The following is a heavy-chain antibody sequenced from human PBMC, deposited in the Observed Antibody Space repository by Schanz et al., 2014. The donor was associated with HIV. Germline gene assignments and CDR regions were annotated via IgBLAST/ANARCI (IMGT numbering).Heavy chain of an antibody. Sequence: QVQLVQSGAEVKKPGSSVKVSCKASGGTFSSHAISWVRQAPGQGLEWMGGISAHNGDTNYAQKFQGRITLTTDSPTNTAYLELRSLTSDDTAVYYCAREYSTWDRHFDYWGQGTLVTVSP. CDR3: AREYSTWDRHFDY. V-gene: IGHV1-18*01. CDR1: GGTFSSHA. D-gene: IGHD5-18*01. J-gene: IGHJ4*02. CDR2: ISAHNGDT.